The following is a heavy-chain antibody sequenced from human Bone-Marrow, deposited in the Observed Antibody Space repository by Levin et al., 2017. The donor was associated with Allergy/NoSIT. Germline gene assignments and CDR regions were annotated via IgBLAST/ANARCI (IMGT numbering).Heavy chain of an antibody. CDR1: GDTLSDLS. V-gene: IGHV1-24*01. J-gene: IGHJ4*02. CDR2: FDPEEDET. Sequence: GESLKISCKVSGDTLSDLSMHWVRQAPGKGLEWMGGFDPEEDETTYSKKFQGRVTMTEDTSTNTASMELSSLTSDDTAVYYCTSLGGSPSSSGYDFGDYWGQGTLVTVSS. CDR3: TSLGGSPSSSGYDFGDY. D-gene: IGHD5-12*01.